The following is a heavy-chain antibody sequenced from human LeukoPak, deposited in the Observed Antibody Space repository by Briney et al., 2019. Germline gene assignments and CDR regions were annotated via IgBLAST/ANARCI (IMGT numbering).Heavy chain of an antibody. CDR2: IYYSGST. D-gene: IGHD3-10*01. CDR1: GGSISSYY. Sequence: SETLFLTCTVSGGSISSYYWSWIRQPPGKGLEWIGYIYYSGSTNYSPSLKSQVTISVDVSKNQFSLKLTSMTAADTAVYYCARHSMVRIPYAFDIWGQGTMVTVSS. V-gene: IGHV4-59*08. J-gene: IGHJ3*02. CDR3: ARHSMVRIPYAFDI.